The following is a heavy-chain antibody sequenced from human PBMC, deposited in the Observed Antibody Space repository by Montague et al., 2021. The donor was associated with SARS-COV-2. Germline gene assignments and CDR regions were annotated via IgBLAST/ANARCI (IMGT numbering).Heavy chain of an antibody. V-gene: IGHV4-34*01. CDR2: VINCGKT. CDR1: GASISGYR. Sequence: SETLSLTCAVYGASISGYRYTWIRQSPVRGLEWIGEVINCGKTSSNPTLPLRLPLSVATYKKQFSLSLSSVTAADTAVYFCARGAHSYETRGRRTGWFDPWGQGTLVTVSS. D-gene: IGHD3-16*01. CDR3: ARGAHSYETRGRRTGWFDP. J-gene: IGHJ5*02.